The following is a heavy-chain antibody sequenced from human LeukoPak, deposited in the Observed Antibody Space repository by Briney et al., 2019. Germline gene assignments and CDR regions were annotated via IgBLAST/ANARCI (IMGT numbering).Heavy chain of an antibody. D-gene: IGHD3-16*02. CDR1: GFTFSSYG. J-gene: IGHJ4*02. CDR2: IRYDGSNK. V-gene: IGHV3-30*02. CDR3: AKDDYDYVWGSYRSYFDY. Sequence: GESLKISCAASGFTFSSYGMHWVRQAPGKGLEWVAFIRYDGSNKYYADSVKGRFTISRDNSKNTLYLQMNSLRAEDTAVYYCAKDDYDYVWGSYRSYFDYWGQGTLVTVSS.